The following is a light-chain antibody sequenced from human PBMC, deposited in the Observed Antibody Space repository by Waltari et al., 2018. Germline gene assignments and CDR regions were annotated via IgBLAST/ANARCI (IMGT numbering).Light chain of an antibody. Sequence: DIVMTQSPDSLAVSLGERATINCKSSQSVLYSSKNKNYLALYQQKAGQPPKVLIYWASTRESGVPDRFSGSGSGTDFTLTISSLQAEDVALYYCQQYYNTPFTFGPGTKVDIK. CDR1: QSVLYSSKNKNY. V-gene: IGKV4-1*01. CDR2: WAS. CDR3: QQYYNTPFT. J-gene: IGKJ3*01.